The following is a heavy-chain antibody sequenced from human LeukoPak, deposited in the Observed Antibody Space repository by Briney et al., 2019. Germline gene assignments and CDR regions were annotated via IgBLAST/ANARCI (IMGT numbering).Heavy chain of an antibody. V-gene: IGHV1-2*02. CDR2: INPNSGGT. Sequence: ASVKVSCKASGYTFTGYYMHWVRQAPGQGLEWMGWINPNSGGTNYAQKFQGRVTMTRDTSIGTAYTELSRLRSDDTAVYYCARSRMVRGVIHYWGQGTLVTVSS. D-gene: IGHD3-10*01. CDR1: GYTFTGYY. CDR3: ARSRMVRGVIHY. J-gene: IGHJ4*02.